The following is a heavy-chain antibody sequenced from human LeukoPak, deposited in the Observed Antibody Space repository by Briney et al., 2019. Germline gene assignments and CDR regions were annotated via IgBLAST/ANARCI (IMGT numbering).Heavy chain of an antibody. J-gene: IGHJ4*02. CDR3: ARGWRELPDY. CDR1: GGTFSRND. CDR2: IMPLFGTA. V-gene: IGHV1-69*06. D-gene: IGHD1-26*01. Sequence: SVKVSCKASGGTFSRNDISWVRQAPGQGLEWMGGIMPLFGTAKNAQKFQGRVTITADKSTSTAYMELSRLRSDDTAVYYCARGWRELPDYWGQGTLVTVSS.